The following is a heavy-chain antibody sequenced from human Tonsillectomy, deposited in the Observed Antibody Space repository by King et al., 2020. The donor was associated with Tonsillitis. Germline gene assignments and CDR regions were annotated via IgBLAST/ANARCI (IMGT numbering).Heavy chain of an antibody. CDR3: AREIGYCGGGSCYFGAFDI. D-gene: IGHD2-15*01. V-gene: IGHV4-59*01. CDR1: GGSISSYY. J-gene: IGHJ3*02. CDR2: IYYSGST. Sequence: QLQESGPGLVKPSETLSLTCTVSGGSISSYYWSWIRQPPGKGLEWIGYIYYSGSTNYNPSLKSRVTISVDTSKNQFSLKPTSVTAADTALYYCAREIGYCGGGSCYFGAFDIWGQGTMVTVSS.